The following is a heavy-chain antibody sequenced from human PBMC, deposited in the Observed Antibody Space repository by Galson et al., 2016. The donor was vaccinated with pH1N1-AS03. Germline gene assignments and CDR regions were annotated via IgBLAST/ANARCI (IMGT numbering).Heavy chain of an antibody. J-gene: IGHJ4*02. CDR1: GYSFSNYR. V-gene: IGHV5-51*03. Sequence: QSGAEVKKPGESLRVSCTGYGYSFSNYRIGWVRQLPGKGLEWMGFIYCGDSDTRYGPSFQARVTFTADKSTNTAYLQWSRLQASDTAIYYCARVIPVAGFHFDSWGQGTLVTVSS. CDR2: IYCGDSDT. D-gene: IGHD6-19*01. CDR3: ARVIPVAGFHFDS.